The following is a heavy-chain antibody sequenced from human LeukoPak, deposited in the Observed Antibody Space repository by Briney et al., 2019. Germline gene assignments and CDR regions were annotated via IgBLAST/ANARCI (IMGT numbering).Heavy chain of an antibody. CDR1: VYTFTSYG. CDR2: ISAYNGNT. Sequence: ASVKLSCKSSVYTFTSYGISWVRTGPGQGLEWMGWISAYNGNTNYAQKLQGRVTMTTDTSTSTAYMELRSLRSDDTAVYYCARGTIFGVVIFDPWGQGTLVTVSS. D-gene: IGHD3-3*01. CDR3: ARGTIFGVVIFDP. J-gene: IGHJ5*02. V-gene: IGHV1-18*01.